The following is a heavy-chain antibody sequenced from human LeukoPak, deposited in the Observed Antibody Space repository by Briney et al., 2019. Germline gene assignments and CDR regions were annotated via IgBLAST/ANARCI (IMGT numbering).Heavy chain of an antibody. D-gene: IGHD3-22*01. CDR2: INHSGST. CDR3: TISGYYPYYFDY. Sequence: PSETLSLTCAVYGGSFSGYYWSWIRQPPGKGLEWIGEINHSGSTNYNPSLKSRVTISVDTSKNQFSLKLSSVTAADTAVYYCTISGYYPYYFDYWAREPWSPSPQ. CDR1: GGSFSGYY. V-gene: IGHV4-34*01. J-gene: IGHJ4*02.